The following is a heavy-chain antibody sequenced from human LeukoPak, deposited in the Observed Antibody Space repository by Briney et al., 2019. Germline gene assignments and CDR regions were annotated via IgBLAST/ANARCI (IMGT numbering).Heavy chain of an antibody. CDR1: GFTFSSYG. Sequence: GGSLRLSCAASGFTFSSYGMHWVRQAPGKGLEWVAVISYDGSNKYYADSVKGRFTISRDNSKNTLYLQMNGLRAEDTAVYYCAKDVGYWGQGTLVTVSS. J-gene: IGHJ4*02. V-gene: IGHV3-30*18. CDR3: AKDVGY. CDR2: ISYDGSNK. D-gene: IGHD1-26*01.